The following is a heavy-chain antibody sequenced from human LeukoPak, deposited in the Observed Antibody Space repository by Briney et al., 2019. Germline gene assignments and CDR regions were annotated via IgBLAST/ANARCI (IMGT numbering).Heavy chain of an antibody. J-gene: IGHJ4*02. Sequence: GGSLRLSCAGSGFTLSNYAVSWVRQAPEKGLDWVSVISGSAHKIRYADSVKGRFTISRDNSENIVYLQMNNLRVEDTAVYYCAGRPTGYSSGYIHWGQGTLVTVSS. CDR1: GFTLSNYA. CDR2: ISGSAHKI. D-gene: IGHD5-18*01. V-gene: IGHV3-23*01. CDR3: AGRPTGYSSGYIH.